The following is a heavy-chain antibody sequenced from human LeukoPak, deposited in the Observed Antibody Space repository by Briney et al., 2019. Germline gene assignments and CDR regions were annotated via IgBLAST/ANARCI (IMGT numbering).Heavy chain of an antibody. CDR2: ISGSGYST. CDR1: GFTFSSYA. J-gene: IGHJ4*02. Sequence: GGSLRLSCAASGFTFSSYAMSWVRQAPGKGLEWVSSISGSGYSTYYADSMKGRFTISRDNSRNSLYLQMNSLRAEDTAVYYCVKGRYSSSQYPGDYWGQGTLVTVSS. V-gene: IGHV3-23*01. CDR3: VKGRYSSSQYPGDY. D-gene: IGHD6-6*01.